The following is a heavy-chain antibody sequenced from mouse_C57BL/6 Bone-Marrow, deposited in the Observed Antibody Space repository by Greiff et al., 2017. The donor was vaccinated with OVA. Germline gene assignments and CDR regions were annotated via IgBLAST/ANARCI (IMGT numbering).Heavy chain of an antibody. CDR1: GYTFTSYG. J-gene: IGHJ1*03. CDR2: IYPRSGNT. V-gene: IGHV1-81*01. D-gene: IGHD2-3*01. CDR3: ARGDGYYVLYWYFDV. Sequence: VQVVESGAELARPGASVKLSCKASGYTFTSYGISWVKQRTGQGLEWIGEIYPRSGNTYYNEKFKGKATLTADKSSSTAYMELRSLTSEDSAVYFCARGDGYYVLYWYFDVWGTGTTVTVSS.